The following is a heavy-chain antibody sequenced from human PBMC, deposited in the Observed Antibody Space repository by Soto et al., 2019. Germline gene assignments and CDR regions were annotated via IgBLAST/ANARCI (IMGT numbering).Heavy chain of an antibody. Sequence: GCSLLLSCASSGITFSSYAMSWVRQAPGKGLEWVSAISGSGGSTYYADSVKGRFTISRDNSKNTLYLQMNSLRAEDTAVYYCEKREDTQTVGSQGHYYYYYGMYVWGQAKTV. V-gene: IGHV3-23*01. CDR2: ISGSGGST. J-gene: IGHJ6*02. CDR3: EKREDTQTVGSQGHYYYYYGMYV. D-gene: IGHD4-4*01. CDR1: GITFSSYA.